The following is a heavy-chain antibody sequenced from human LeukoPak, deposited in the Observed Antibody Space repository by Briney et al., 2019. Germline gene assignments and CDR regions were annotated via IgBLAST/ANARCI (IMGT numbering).Heavy chain of an antibody. Sequence: GGSLRLSCAASGFTFSSYTIHWVRQPPGKGLEWVAVISFDGSNKYYADSVKGRFTISRDSSKNTLYLQMNSLRAEDTAVYYCARDFVLQQLVNYYYGMDVWGQGTTVTVSS. CDR2: ISFDGSNK. V-gene: IGHV3-30-3*01. J-gene: IGHJ6*02. D-gene: IGHD6-13*01. CDR1: GFTFSSYT. CDR3: ARDFVLQQLVNYYYGMDV.